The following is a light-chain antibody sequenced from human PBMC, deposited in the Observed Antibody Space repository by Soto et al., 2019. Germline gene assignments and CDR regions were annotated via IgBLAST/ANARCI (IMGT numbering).Light chain of an antibody. CDR3: HHGAARPPCT. CDR2: DAS. CDR1: QTINTY. J-gene: IGKJ1*01. V-gene: IGKV3-11*01. Sequence: EIVLTQSPATLSLSPGERATLSCRASQTINTYLAWYQQRPGQAPRLLLCDASMRSSGIQARFSGSGSGTDFTLTISNVEAEDSADYYCHHGAARPPCTFGQGTKVQIK.